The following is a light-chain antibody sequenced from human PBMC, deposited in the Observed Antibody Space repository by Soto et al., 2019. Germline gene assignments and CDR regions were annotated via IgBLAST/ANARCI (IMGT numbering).Light chain of an antibody. V-gene: IGLV2-23*01. CDR2: EGT. CDR1: SSDVGRYNL. CDR3: SSYAGSGTFV. Sequence: QSVLTQPASVSGSPGQSITISCTGTSSDVGRYNLVSWYQQHPGKAPKLMIYEGTEWPSGVSNRFSASKSANTASLTISGLQAEDEAHYHCSSYAGSGTFVFGGGTKLTVL. J-gene: IGLJ2*01.